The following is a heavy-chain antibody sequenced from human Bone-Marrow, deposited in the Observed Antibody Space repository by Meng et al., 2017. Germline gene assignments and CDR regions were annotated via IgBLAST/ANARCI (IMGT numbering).Heavy chain of an antibody. J-gene: IGHJ4*02. D-gene: IGHD6-13*01. V-gene: IGHV1-2*06. CDR2: INPKSGDT. Sequence: VKVSCKASGYTFPDYWLHWVRRAPGQGLEWMGRINPKSGDTHYAQRFQGRVTMTGDTSISTAYMELSGLRSDDTAMYYCARDEDISAAGKLFGDYWGQGTLVTVSS. CDR1: GYTFPDYW. CDR3: ARDEDISAAGKLFGDY.